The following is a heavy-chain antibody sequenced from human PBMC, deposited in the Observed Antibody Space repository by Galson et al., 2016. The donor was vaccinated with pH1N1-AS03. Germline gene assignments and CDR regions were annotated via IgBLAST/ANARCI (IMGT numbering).Heavy chain of an antibody. CDR1: GNTFYTYG. CDR3: ASGSGNYDVLEH. CDR2: ISNYNGNPT. Sequence: SVKVSCKASGNTFYTYGFSWVRQAPGQGLEWVGWISNYNGNPTSYAQKYQDRVFMTTDTSTTPAHMELRSLRSDDTAVYYGASGSGNYDVLEHGGQGTLVIVSS. D-gene: IGHD1-26*01. J-gene: IGHJ1*01. V-gene: IGHV1-18*01.